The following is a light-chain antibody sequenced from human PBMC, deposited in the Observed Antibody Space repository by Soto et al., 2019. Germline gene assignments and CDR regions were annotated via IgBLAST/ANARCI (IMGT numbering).Light chain of an antibody. J-gene: IGLJ2*01. V-gene: IGLV2-23*02. Sequence: QSVLTQPASVSGSPGQSITISCTGTSSDVGRYNLVSWYQQYPGKVPKLMIYEVTKRPSGASDRFSGSKSGNTASLTISGLQAGDEADYYCCSYASSSTLIFGGGTKLTVL. CDR1: SSDVGRYNL. CDR3: CSYASSSTLI. CDR2: EVT.